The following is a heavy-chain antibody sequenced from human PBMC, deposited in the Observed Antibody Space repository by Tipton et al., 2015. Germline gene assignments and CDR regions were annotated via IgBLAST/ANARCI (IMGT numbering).Heavy chain of an antibody. J-gene: IGHJ4*02. Sequence: TLSLTCSVSSDSISKYYWSWIRQPPGKGLEWIGEINHSGYTNYNPSLKSRVTISVDTSRNQFSLRLSSVTAADTAVYYCARKTTDSVSSYGDSLDNWGQGTPVTVSS. V-gene: IGHV4-34*01. D-gene: IGHD4-17*01. CDR1: SDSISKYY. CDR2: INHSGYT. CDR3: ARKTTDSVSSYGDSLDN.